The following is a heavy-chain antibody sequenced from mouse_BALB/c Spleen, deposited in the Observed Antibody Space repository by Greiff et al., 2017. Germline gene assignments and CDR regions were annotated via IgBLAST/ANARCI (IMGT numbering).Heavy chain of an antibody. CDR2: INPGSGGT. CDR3: ARKGITTEAMDY. V-gene: IGHV1-54*01. J-gene: IGHJ4*01. D-gene: IGHD2-4*01. Sequence: QVQLQQSGAELVRPGTSVKVSCKASGYAFTNYLIEWVKQRPGQGLEWIGVINPGSGGTNYNEKFKGKATLTADKSSSTAYMQLSSLTSDDSAVYFCARKGITTEAMDYWGQGTSVTGSS. CDR1: GYAFTNYL.